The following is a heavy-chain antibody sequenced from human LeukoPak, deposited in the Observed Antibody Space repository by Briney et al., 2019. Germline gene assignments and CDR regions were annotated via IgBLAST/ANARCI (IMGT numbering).Heavy chain of an antibody. CDR3: ARLPGFGHPFDL. CDR2: IDNSGST. J-gene: IGHJ3*01. Sequence: SETLSLTCTVSGGSISSYYWSWIRQPPGKGLEWIGYIDNSGSTNYKPSLKSRVTISGDTSKNQFSLKLTSVTAADTAVYYCARLPGFGHPFDLWGQGTRVTVSS. V-gene: IGHV4-59*08. D-gene: IGHD3-10*01. CDR1: GGSISSYY.